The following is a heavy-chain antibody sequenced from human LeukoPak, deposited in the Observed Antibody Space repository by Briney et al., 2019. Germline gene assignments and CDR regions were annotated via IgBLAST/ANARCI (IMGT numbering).Heavy chain of an antibody. Sequence: PGRSLRLSCAASGFTFSSHAMHWVRQAPGKGLEWVAVISYDGSNKYYADSVKGRFTISRDNSKNTLYLQMNSLRAEDTAVYYCARDGRQRLTMVRGVPFDPWGQGTLVTVSS. CDR2: ISYDGSNK. D-gene: IGHD3-10*01. CDR3: ARDGRQRLTMVRGVPFDP. V-gene: IGHV3-30*04. CDR1: GFTFSSHA. J-gene: IGHJ5*02.